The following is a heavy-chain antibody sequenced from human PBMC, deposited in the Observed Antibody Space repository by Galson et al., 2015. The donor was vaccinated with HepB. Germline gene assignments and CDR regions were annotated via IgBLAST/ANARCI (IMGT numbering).Heavy chain of an antibody. J-gene: IGHJ6*02. D-gene: IGHD6-13*01. Sequence: SVKVSCKASGYTFTGYYMHWVRQAPGQGLEWMGWINPNSGGTNYAQKFQGRVTMTEDTSRDTAYMELSSLRSEDTAVYYCATVNKSYSSSWYLGGSDGYEGMDVWGQGTTVTVSS. CDR3: ATVNKSYSSSWYLGGSDGYEGMDV. V-gene: IGHV1-2*02. CDR2: INPNSGGT. CDR1: GYTFTGYY.